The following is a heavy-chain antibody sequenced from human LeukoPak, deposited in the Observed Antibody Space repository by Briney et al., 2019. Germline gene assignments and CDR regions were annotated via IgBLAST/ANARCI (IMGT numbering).Heavy chain of an antibody. V-gene: IGHV4-59*12. J-gene: IGHJ4*02. CDR2: VYYSGST. Sequence: SSETLSLTCTVSGDSISSYYRSWIRQPPGEGLELIGSVYYSGSTSYNPSLKCRVTISEDTSKNQFSLKLSSVTAADTAVYYCARDRGTWNDDGFDYWGQGTLVTVSS. CDR1: GDSISSYY. D-gene: IGHD1-1*01. CDR3: ARDRGTWNDDGFDY.